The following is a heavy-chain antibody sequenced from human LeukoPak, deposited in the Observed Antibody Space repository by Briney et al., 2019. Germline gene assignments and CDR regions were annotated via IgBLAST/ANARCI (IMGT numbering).Heavy chain of an antibody. CDR3: AKFGLGSSGYLDY. V-gene: IGHV3-23*01. CDR2: ISGSGGST. Sequence: LPGGSLRLSCAASGFTFSSYAMSWVRQAPGKGLEWVSAISGSGGSTYYADSVKGRFTISSDNSKNTLYLQMNSLRAEDTAVYYCAKFGLGSSGYLDYWGQGTLVTVSS. D-gene: IGHD3-22*01. CDR1: GFTFSSYA. J-gene: IGHJ4*02.